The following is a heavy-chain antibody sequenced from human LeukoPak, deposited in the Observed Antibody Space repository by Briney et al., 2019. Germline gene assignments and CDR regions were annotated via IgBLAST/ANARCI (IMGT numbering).Heavy chain of an antibody. J-gene: IGHJ4*02. CDR1: GFTFGEYA. CDR2: IRSKAYGGTT. CDR3: AREEDGSGSYWGENY. Sequence: PGGSLRLSCTASGFTFGEYAMSWVRQAPGKGLEWVGLIRSKAYGGTTEYAASVKGRFTISRDDSKSIAYLQMNSLKTEDTAVYYCAREEDGSGSYWGENYWGQGTLVTVSS. D-gene: IGHD3-10*01. V-gene: IGHV3-49*04.